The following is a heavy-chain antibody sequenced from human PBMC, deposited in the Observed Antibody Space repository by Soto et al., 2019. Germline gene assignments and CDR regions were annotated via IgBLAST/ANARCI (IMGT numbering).Heavy chain of an antibody. CDR3: ARHVGDXSSSWYSRIYYYYGMDV. Sequence: SETLSLTCTVSGGSISSSSYYWGWIRQPPGKGLEWIGSIYYSGSTYYNPSLKSRVTISVDTSKNQFSLKLSSVTAADTAVYYCARHVGDXSSSWYSRIYYYYGMDVWGQGTTVTVSS. V-gene: IGHV4-39*01. CDR2: IYYSGST. D-gene: IGHD6-13*01. CDR1: GGSISSSSYY. J-gene: IGHJ6*02.